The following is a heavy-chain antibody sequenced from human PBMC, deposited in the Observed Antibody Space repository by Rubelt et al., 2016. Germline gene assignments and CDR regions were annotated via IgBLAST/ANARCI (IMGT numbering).Heavy chain of an antibody. J-gene: IGHJ5*02. CDR3: AGISILGVGNWFEP. CDR2: MYYSGST. D-gene: IGHD3-3*01. Sequence: QVQLQESGPGLVKPSETLSLICTVFGGSISSYYWSWMRQPPGRGLEWIGYMYYSGSTNYNTSLKSRVTMSLHTSKNEVSLGLGSVSTGDTAAYYCAGISILGVGNWFEPWGQGTLVTVSS. V-gene: IGHV4-59*01. CDR1: GGSISSYY.